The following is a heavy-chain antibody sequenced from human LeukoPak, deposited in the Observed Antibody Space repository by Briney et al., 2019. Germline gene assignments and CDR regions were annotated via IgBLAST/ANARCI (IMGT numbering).Heavy chain of an antibody. CDR1: GFTFSSYW. CDR2: INSDGSTT. D-gene: IGHD1-1*01. J-gene: IGHJ3*02. Sequence: PGWSLRLSCAASGFTFSSYWMQWVRQAPGKGLMWVSEINSDGSTTNYADSVKGRFTISRDNAKNTLYLQLNSLSVEDTTVYYCARGGVTGAFDIWGQGTMVTVSS. V-gene: IGHV3-74*01. CDR3: ARGGVTGAFDI.